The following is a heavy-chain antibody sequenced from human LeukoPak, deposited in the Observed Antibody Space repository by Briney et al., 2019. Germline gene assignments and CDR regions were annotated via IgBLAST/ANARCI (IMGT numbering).Heavy chain of an antibody. D-gene: IGHD3-10*01. Sequence: GGSLRLSCAASGFTFSSYAMSWVRQAPGKGLEWVSAISGSGGSTYYADSVKGRFTISRDNSKNTLYLQMNSLRAEDTAVYYCAKAQLLWFGELSHDYWGQGTLVTVSS. V-gene: IGHV3-23*01. CDR1: GFTFSSYA. CDR2: ISGSGGST. CDR3: AKAQLLWFGELSHDY. J-gene: IGHJ4*02.